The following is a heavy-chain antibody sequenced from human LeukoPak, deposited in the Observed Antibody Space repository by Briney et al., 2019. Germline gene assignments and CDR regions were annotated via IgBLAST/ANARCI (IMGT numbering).Heavy chain of an antibody. CDR1: GFTFSSYA. V-gene: IGHV3-30-3*02. D-gene: IGHD6-19*01. Sequence: GGSLRLSCAASGFTFSSYAMHWVRQAPGKGLEWVAVISYDGSNKFYGDSVKGRFTVSRDNSKNTLYLQMNSLRVEDTAVYYCAKMQWLATNYYWGQGTLVTVSS. CDR3: AKMQWLATNYY. J-gene: IGHJ4*02. CDR2: ISYDGSNK.